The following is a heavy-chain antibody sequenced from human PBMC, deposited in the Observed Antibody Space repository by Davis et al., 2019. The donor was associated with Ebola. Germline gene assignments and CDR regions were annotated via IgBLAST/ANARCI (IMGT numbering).Heavy chain of an antibody. V-gene: IGHV4-30-2*01. CDR2: IYHSGST. Sequence: SETLSLTCAVSGGSISSGGYSWSWIRQPPGKGLEWIGYIYHSGSTYYNPSLKSRVTISVDRSKNQFSLKLSSVTAADTAVYYCARGVKQLVSNWFDPWGQGTLVTVSS. D-gene: IGHD6-13*01. CDR1: GGSISSGGYS. CDR3: ARGVKQLVSNWFDP. J-gene: IGHJ5*02.